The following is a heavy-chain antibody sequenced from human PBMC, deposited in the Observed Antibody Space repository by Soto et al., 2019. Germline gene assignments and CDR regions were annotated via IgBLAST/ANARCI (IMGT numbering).Heavy chain of an antibody. D-gene: IGHD3-3*01. CDR1: GGTFSSYT. J-gene: IGHJ5*02. V-gene: IGHV1-69*04. Sequence: KVSCKASGGTFSSYTISWVRQAPGQGLEWMGRIIPILGIANYAQKFQGRVTITADKSTSTAFMELSSLRSEDTAVYYCARDNKDFWSGPTEGIWFDPWGQGTLVTVSS. CDR2: IIPILGIA. CDR3: ARDNKDFWSGPTEGIWFDP.